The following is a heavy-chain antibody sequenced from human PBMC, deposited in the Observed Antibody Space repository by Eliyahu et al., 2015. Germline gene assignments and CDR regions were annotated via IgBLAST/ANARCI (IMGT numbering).Heavy chain of an antibody. J-gene: IGHJ4*02. CDR3: AKPRNLGVATNDYFDY. V-gene: IGHV3-23*01. Sequence: LEWVSAISGSGGSTYYADSVKGRFTISRDNSKNTLYLQMNSLRAEDTAVYYCAKPRNLGVATNDYFDYWGQGTLVTVSS. D-gene: IGHD5-12*01. CDR2: ISGSGGST.